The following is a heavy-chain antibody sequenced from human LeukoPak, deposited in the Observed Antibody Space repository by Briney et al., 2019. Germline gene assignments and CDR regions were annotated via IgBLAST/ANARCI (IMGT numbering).Heavy chain of an antibody. CDR2: INTDGSST. V-gene: IGHV3-74*01. J-gene: IGHJ5*02. D-gene: IGHD1-26*01. CDR1: GFTFSSYW. Sequence: PGGSLRLSCAASGFTFSSYWMHWVRQAPGKGLVWVSRINTDGSSTNYADSVKGRFTISRDNAKNSLYLQMNSLRAEDTAVYYCARGGANNWFDPWGQGTLVTVSS. CDR3: ARGGANNWFDP.